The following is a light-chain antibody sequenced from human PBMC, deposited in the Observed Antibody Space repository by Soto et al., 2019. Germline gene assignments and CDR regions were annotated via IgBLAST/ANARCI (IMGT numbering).Light chain of an antibody. Sequence: DIQMTQSPSTLSAYVGHRVTITCRASQSISGWLAWYQQKPGKAPKLLIYDASTLESGVPSRFRGSGSETEFTLTITNLQPDDLATYYCLQDHNYPRTFGQGTKVDIK. J-gene: IGKJ1*01. CDR1: QSISGW. V-gene: IGKV1-5*01. CDR3: LQDHNYPRT. CDR2: DAS.